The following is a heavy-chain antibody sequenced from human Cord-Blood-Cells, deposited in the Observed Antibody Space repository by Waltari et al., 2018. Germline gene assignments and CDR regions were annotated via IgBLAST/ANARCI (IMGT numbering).Heavy chain of an antibody. CDR2: ISWDGGST. V-gene: IGHV3-43*01. Sequence: EVQLVESGGVVVQPGGSLRFSCAAPVFTFDDYPMHWVCQSPGKGLEWVSLISWDGGSTYYADSVKGRFTISRDNSKNSLYLQMNSLRTEDTALYYCAKSGTYYDILTGYWDYWGQGTLVTVSS. D-gene: IGHD3-9*01. J-gene: IGHJ4*02. CDR1: VFTFDDYP. CDR3: AKSGTYYDILTGYWDY.